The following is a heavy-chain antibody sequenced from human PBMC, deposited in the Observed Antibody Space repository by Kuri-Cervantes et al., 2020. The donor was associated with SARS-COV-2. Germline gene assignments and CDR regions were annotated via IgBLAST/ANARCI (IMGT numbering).Heavy chain of an antibody. V-gene: IGHV3-23*01. J-gene: IGHJ3*02. CDR1: GFTISSYT. CDR3: AKFRGSGWTDAFDI. Sequence: GGSLRLSCAASGFTISSYTMGWARQAPGKGLEWLAASSASGVDTNHADSVKGRFTISRDNSKNTLYLQKNSLRAEDTAVYYCAKFRGSGWTDAFDIWGQGTMVTVSS. CDR2: SSASGVDT. D-gene: IGHD6-19*01.